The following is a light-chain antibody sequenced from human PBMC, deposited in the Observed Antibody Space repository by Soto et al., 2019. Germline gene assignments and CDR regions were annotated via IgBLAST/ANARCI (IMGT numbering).Light chain of an antibody. J-gene: IGLJ1*01. CDR3: GSWDSSLSAYV. Sequence: QSVLTQPPSVSAAPGQKVTISCSGSSPNIGGNSVSWYQQPPGTAPKLLIYDDNKRPSGIPDRFSGSKSGTSATLGITGFQTGDEADYYCGSWDSSLSAYVFGTGTKVTVL. CDR1: SPNIGGNS. V-gene: IGLV1-51*01. CDR2: DDN.